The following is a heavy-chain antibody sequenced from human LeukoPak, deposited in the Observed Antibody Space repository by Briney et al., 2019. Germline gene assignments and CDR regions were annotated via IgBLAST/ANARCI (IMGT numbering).Heavy chain of an antibody. Sequence: GGSLRLSCAASGFTFYDYAMHWVRHAPGKGLEWVSGISWNSGYIGYADSVKGRFTISRDNAKNSLYLQMNSLRAEDTALYYCAGVFTGATYDYFDYWGQGTLVTVSS. CDR3: AGVFTGATYDYFDY. D-gene: IGHD1-26*01. CDR2: ISWNSGYI. CDR1: GFTFYDYA. V-gene: IGHV3-9*01. J-gene: IGHJ4*02.